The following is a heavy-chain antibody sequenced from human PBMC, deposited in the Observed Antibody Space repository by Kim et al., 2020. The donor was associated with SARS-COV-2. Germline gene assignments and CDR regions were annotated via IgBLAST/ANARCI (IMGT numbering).Heavy chain of an antibody. D-gene: IGHD2-15*01. Sequence: GRTNYTPSPQRRGTLSVDTSKDPFSLKLSSVTAADTAVYYCARGRSGFDIWGQGTMVTVSS. J-gene: IGHJ3*02. CDR3: ARGRSGFDI. CDR2: GRT. V-gene: IGHV4-59*09.